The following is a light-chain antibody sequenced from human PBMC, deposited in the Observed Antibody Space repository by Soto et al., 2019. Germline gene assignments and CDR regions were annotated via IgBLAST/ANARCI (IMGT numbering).Light chain of an antibody. CDR3: NSYVAGSKV. Sequence: QSVLTQPPSASGSPGQSVTISCTGTSSDVGKYDYVSWFQHHPGKAPKPIIYEVSKRPSGVPDRFSGSKSGSTASLTVSGLQTEDEAGYYCNSYVAGSKVFGTGTKVTVL. CDR2: EVS. CDR1: SSDVGKYDY. J-gene: IGLJ1*01. V-gene: IGLV2-8*01.